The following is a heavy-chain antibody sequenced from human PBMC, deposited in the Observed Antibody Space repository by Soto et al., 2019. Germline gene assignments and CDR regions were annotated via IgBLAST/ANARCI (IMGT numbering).Heavy chain of an antibody. CDR1: GGSISSYY. CDR2: IYYSGST. V-gene: IGHV4-59*01. D-gene: IGHD5-12*01. Sequence: QVQLQESGPGLVKPSETLSLTCTVSGGSISSYYWSWIRQPPGKGLEWIGYIYYSGSTNYNPSLKSRVTISVDTSKNQFSLKLSSVTAADTAVYYCARGGKDSGYDTAYGGYYYYMDVWGKGTTVTVSS. J-gene: IGHJ6*03. CDR3: ARGGKDSGYDTAYGGYYYYMDV.